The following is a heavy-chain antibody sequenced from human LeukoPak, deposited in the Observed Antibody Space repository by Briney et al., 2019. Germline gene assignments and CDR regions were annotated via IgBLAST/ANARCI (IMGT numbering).Heavy chain of an antibody. Sequence: GGSLRLSCAASGFTFSSYSMNWVRQAPGKGLEWVSSISSSSSYIYYADSVKGRFTISRDNAKNSLYLQMNSLRAEDTAVYYCARESEWLRCFDYWGQGTLVTVSS. J-gene: IGHJ4*02. CDR2: ISSSSSYI. CDR3: ARESEWLRCFDY. CDR1: GFTFSSYS. D-gene: IGHD5-12*01. V-gene: IGHV3-21*01.